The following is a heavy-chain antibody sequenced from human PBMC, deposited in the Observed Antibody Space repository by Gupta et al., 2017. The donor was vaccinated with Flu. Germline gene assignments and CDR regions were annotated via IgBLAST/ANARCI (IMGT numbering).Heavy chain of an antibody. Sequence: QVQLVQSGVEVKKPGASVKVSCKASGYTFPGCYMHWVRQAPGQGLEWMGWIKPNSGDTNYAQKFQGRVTMTRDTSISTTYMELRTLTSDDTAVYYCARECSSGWFREGYLDYWGQGTLVTVSS. D-gene: IGHD6-19*01. CDR3: ARECSSGWFREGYLDY. CDR2: IKPNSGDT. V-gene: IGHV1-2*02. CDR1: GYTFPGCY. J-gene: IGHJ4*02.